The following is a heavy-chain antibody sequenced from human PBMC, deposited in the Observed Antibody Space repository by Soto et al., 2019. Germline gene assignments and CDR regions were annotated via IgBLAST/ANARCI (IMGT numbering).Heavy chain of an antibody. CDR2: IWYDGSNK. J-gene: IGHJ4*02. Sequence: QVQLVESGGGVVQPGRSLRLSCAASGFTFSSYGMHWVRQAPGKGLEWVAVIWYDGSNKYYADSVKGRFTISRDNSKNTLDRQMNSLRAEDTAVYYCASGSSWYSGEFLLDYWGQGTRVTVSS. CDR3: ASGSSWYSGEFLLDY. V-gene: IGHV3-33*01. CDR1: GFTFSSYG. D-gene: IGHD6-13*01.